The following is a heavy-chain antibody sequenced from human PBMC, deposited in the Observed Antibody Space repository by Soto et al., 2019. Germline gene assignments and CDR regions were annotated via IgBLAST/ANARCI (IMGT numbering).Heavy chain of an antibody. D-gene: IGHD4-17*01. J-gene: IGHJ4*02. CDR3: ARYSYGDFDVYDFDY. CDR1: GGSISSYY. V-gene: IGHV4-59*08. CDR2: IYFSGTT. Sequence: QVQLQESGPGLVKPSETLSLTCTVSGGSISSYYWSWIRQPPGKGLEWIGYIYFSGTTNYNPSLRSRVTISVETSKNQFALKLLSVTVADSAVYCCARYSYGDFDVYDFDYWGQGTLVTVSS.